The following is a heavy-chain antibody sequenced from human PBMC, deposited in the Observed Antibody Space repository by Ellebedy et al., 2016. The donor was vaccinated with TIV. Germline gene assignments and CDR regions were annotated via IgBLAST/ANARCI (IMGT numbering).Heavy chain of an antibody. CDR1: GFTFSSYS. CDR2: ISGSGDGT. CDR3: AKEVGVHGTPYFDF. Sequence: GESLKISCAASGFTFSSYSVDWVRQAPGKGLAWVSGISGSGDGTYYADSVKGRFTISRDNSKNTVFLQMNNLRVEDTAIYYCAKEVGVHGTPYFDFWGQGTLVTVSS. D-gene: IGHD6-19*01. V-gene: IGHV3-23*01. J-gene: IGHJ4*02.